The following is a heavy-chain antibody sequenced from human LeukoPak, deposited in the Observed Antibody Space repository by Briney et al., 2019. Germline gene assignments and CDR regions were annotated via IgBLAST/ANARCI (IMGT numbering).Heavy chain of an antibody. CDR1: GYTVTGYY. CDR2: INPNSGGT. D-gene: IGHD3-10*01. Sequence: ASVRVSCKASGYTVTGYYMHWVRQAPGQGLEWMGWINPNSGGTNYAQKFQGRVTMTRDTSISTAYMELSRLGSDDTAVYYCARVTVVQGVISSREWFDPWGQGTLVTVSS. CDR3: ARVTVVQGVISSREWFDP. J-gene: IGHJ5*02. V-gene: IGHV1-2*02.